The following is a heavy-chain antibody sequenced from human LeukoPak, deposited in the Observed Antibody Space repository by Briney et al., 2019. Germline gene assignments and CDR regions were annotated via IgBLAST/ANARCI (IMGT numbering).Heavy chain of an antibody. CDR1: GYSFTSYW. Sequence: GESLKISCKGSGYSFTSYWIGWVRQMPGKGLEWMGIIYPGDSDTRYGPAFQGQVTISTDTSIKTVYLQWSSLRTSDTAIYYCARLREGWGPFEFWGQGTLVTVSP. CDR3: ARLREGWGPFEF. J-gene: IGHJ4*02. CDR2: IYPGDSDT. D-gene: IGHD3-16*01. V-gene: IGHV5-51*01.